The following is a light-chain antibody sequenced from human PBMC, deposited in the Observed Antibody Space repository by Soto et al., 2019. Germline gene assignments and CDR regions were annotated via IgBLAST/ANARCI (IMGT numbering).Light chain of an antibody. CDR3: QQYENYWT. V-gene: IGKV1-39*01. CDR2: AAS. CDR1: QSISSY. J-gene: IGKJ1*01. Sequence: IQITQSPSSLSASVGDRVTIPCRASQSISSYLNWYQQKPGKAPKLLIYAASSLQSGVPSRFSGSGSGTEFTLTISSLQPDDCATYYCQQYENYWTFGQGTKVDI.